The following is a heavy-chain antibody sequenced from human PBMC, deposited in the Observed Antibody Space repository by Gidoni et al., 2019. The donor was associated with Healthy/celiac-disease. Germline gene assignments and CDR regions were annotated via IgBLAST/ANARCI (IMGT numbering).Heavy chain of an antibody. D-gene: IGHD4-17*01. CDR2: ITVCGGST. CDR3: AKGSKVTKEFGD. J-gene: IGHJ4*02. V-gene: IGHV3-23*01. Sequence: EVPLLESGGGLVQPGGSLRLSCSASGFTFSSDAMSWVRQVPGKGLDGVSAITVCGGSTDYADSVKGRFTISRDNSKNTLYLKMNSLRAEETAVYYCAKGSKVTKEFGDWGQGTLVNVSS. CDR1: GFTFSSDA.